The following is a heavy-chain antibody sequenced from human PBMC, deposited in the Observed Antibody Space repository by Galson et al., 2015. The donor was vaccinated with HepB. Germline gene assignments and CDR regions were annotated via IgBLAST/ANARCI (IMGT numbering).Heavy chain of an antibody. CDR1: GFTVSSNY. V-gene: IGHV3-66*01. J-gene: IGHJ6*02. CDR3: ARAVLSLSIAVAGPVYGMDV. Sequence: SLRLSCAASGFTVSSNYMRWVRQAPGKGLEWVSVIYSGGSTYYADSVKGRFTIYRDKSKNTLYLQMNSLRAEDTAVYYCARAVLSLSIAVAGPVYGMDVWGQGTTVTVSS. CDR2: IYSGGST. D-gene: IGHD6-19*01.